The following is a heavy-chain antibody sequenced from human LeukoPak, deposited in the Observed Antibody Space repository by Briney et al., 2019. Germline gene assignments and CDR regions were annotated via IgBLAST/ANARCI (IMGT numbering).Heavy chain of an antibody. CDR2: IHHSGST. V-gene: IGHV4-4*02. CDR1: GGSISSSNW. CDR3: ARDRGYSSGWYIDY. D-gene: IGHD6-19*01. Sequence: SETLSLTCAVSGGSISSSNWWSWVRQPPGKGLEWIGEIHHSGSTNYNPSLKSRVTISVDKSKNQFSLKLSSVTAADTAVYYCARDRGYSSGWYIDYWGQGTLVTVSS. J-gene: IGHJ4*02.